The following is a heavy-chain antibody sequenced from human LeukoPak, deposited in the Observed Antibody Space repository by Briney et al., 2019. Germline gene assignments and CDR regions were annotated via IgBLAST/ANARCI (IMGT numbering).Heavy chain of an antibody. CDR3: ARPSTVAPYYYYYYMDV. CDR2: ISYDGSNK. D-gene: IGHD4-23*01. CDR1: GFTFSSYA. J-gene: IGHJ6*03. V-gene: IGHV3-30*04. Sequence: GGSLRLSCAASGFTFSSYAMHWVRQAPGKGLEWVAVISYDGSNKYYADSVKGRFTISRDNSKNTLYLQMNSLRAEDTAVYYCARPSTVAPYYYYYYMDVWGKGTTVTVSS.